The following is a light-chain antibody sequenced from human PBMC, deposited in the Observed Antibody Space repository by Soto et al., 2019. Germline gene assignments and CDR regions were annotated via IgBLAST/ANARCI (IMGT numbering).Light chain of an antibody. CDR1: QSVRNTY. Sequence: EIVLTQSPGTLSLSPGERATLSCRASQSVRNTYLAWYQQKPGQAPRLLIYGAFSRATGIPDRFSGSGSGTDFTLTISRLEPEDFAVYYCHQYGSSPPYTFGQGTKLEIK. CDR2: GAF. V-gene: IGKV3-20*01. CDR3: HQYGSSPPYT. J-gene: IGKJ2*01.